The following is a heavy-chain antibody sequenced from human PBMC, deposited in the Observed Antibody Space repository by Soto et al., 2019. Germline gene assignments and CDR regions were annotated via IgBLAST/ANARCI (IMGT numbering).Heavy chain of an antibody. CDR2: IYYSGST. CDR3: ARHRNYYYYGMDV. Sequence: QLQLQESGPGLVKPSETLSLTCTVSGGSISSSSYYWGWIRQPPGKGLEWIGSIYYSGSTYHNPSLKSRVNISVDTSKNQFSLNLSSVTAADTAVYYCARHRNYYYYGMDVWGQGTTVTVSS. V-gene: IGHV4-39*01. J-gene: IGHJ6*02. CDR1: GGSISSSSYY.